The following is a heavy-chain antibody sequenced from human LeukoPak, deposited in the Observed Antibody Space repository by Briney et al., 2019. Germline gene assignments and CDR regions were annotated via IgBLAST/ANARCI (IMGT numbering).Heavy chain of an antibody. CDR3: ARGVGELLSYYYYYYMDV. CDR1: GGSISSSSYY. Sequence: SETLSLTCTVSGGSISSSSYYWGWIRQPPGKGLEWIGSIYYSGSTYYNPSLKSRVTISVDTSKNQFSLKLSSVTAADTAVYYCARGVGELLSYYYYYYMDVWGKGTTVTISS. CDR2: IYYSGST. V-gene: IGHV4-39*07. D-gene: IGHD3-10*01. J-gene: IGHJ6*03.